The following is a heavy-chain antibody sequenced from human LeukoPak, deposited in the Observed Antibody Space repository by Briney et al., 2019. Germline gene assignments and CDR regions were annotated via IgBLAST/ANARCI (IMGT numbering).Heavy chain of an antibody. CDR2: IYHSGNT. D-gene: IGHD3-3*01. J-gene: IGHJ4*02. V-gene: IGHV4-38-2*01. Sequence: KTSETLSLTCAVSGYSLSSGYCWGWIRQPPGKGLEWIGNIYHSGNTYYNPSLKSRVTISVDTSKNQFSLKLSSVTAADTAVYYCAKLDNYDLMIDYWGQGTLVTVSS. CDR1: GYSLSSGYC. CDR3: AKLDNYDLMIDY.